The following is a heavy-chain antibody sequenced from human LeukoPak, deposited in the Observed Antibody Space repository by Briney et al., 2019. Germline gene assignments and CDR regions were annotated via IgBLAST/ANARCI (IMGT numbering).Heavy chain of an antibody. J-gene: IGHJ4*02. CDR2: IYYSGST. V-gene: IGHV4-59*01. CDR1: GGSISNYY. CDR3: ARVSGYIGY. D-gene: IGHD5-12*01. Sequence: SETLSLTCTVSGGSISNYYWSWIRQPPGKGLEWIGYIYYSGSTNYNPSLKGRVTISVDTSKNQFSLKLSSVTAADTAVYYCARVSGYIGYWGQGTLVTVSS.